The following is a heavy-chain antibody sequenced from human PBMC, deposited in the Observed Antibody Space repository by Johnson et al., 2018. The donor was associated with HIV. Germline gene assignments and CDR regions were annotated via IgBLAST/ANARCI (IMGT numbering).Heavy chain of an antibody. V-gene: IGHV3-20*04. CDR1: GFTFDDYG. CDR3: ARDVRSGWHQGRDAFDI. Sequence: VQLMESGGGLVKPGGSLRLSCAASGFTFDDYGMRWVRQAPGKGLEWVSGINWNGGRTGYVDSVKGRFTISRDNAKNSLYLQMNSLRAEDTAVYYCARDVRSGWHQGRDAFDIWGQGTMVTVSS. CDR2: INWNGGRT. J-gene: IGHJ3*02. D-gene: IGHD6-19*01.